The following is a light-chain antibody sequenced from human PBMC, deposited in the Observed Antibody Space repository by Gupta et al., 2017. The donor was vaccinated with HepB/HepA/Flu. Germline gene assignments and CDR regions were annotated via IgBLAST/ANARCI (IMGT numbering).Light chain of an antibody. CDR3: QHYNGSPFT. CDR2: AAS. CDR1: QGIKNY. Sequence: DPVSITCRANQGIKNYLAWFQQRPGKAPKSLIYAASTLHSGVPSRFSGSGSGTDFTLTISSLQPEEFATYYCQHYNGSPFTFGHGTXVDLK. J-gene: IGKJ3*01. V-gene: IGKV1-16*01.